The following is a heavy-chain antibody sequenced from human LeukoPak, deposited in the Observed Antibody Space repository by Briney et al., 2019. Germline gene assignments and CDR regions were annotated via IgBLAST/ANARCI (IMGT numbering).Heavy chain of an antibody. CDR1: GGSISSGSYY. D-gene: IGHD6-13*01. CDR2: IYYSGST. V-gene: IGHV4-31*03. J-gene: IGHJ3*02. Sequence: SETLSLTCTVSGGSISSGSYYWSWIRQHPGKGLEWIGYIYYSGSTYYNPPLKSRVTMSVDTSKNQFSLKLSSVTAADTAVYYCARERGRSSWSITLIPDAFDIWGQGTMVTVSS. CDR3: ARERGRSSWSITLIPDAFDI.